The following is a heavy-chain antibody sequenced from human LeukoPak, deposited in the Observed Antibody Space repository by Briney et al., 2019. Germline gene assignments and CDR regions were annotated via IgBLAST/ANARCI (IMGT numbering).Heavy chain of an antibody. Sequence: SETLSLTCTVSGGSINNYYWSWIRQPAGKGLEWTGHIYTSGSTNYNPSLKSRFTMSVDTSKNQFSLKLSSVTAADTAVYYCARWINWYFDLRGRGTLVTVSS. CDR2: IYTSGST. J-gene: IGHJ2*01. CDR3: ARWINWYFDL. CDR1: GGSINNYY. D-gene: IGHD2-2*03. V-gene: IGHV4-4*07.